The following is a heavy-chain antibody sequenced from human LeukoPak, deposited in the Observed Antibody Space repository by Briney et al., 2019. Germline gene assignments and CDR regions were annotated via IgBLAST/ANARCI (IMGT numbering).Heavy chain of an antibody. V-gene: IGHV1-46*01. CDR1: GYTSTTYG. J-gene: IGHJ4*02. D-gene: IGHD3-9*01. CDR2: INPSGGST. CDR3: ARDLRYLGIDY. Sequence: ASVKVSCKASGYTSTTYGTSWVRQAPGQGLEWMGIINPSGGSTSYAQKFQGRVTMTRDTSTSTVYMELSSLRSEDTAVYYCARDLRYLGIDYWGQGTLVTVSS.